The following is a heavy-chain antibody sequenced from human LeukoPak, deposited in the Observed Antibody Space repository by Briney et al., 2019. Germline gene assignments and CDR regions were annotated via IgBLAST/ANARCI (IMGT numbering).Heavy chain of an antibody. Sequence: ASVKVSCKASGYTFTDYYMHWVRQAPGQGLEWMGWISPSSGSTNYAQKFQGRVTMTRDTSTGTAYMELSRLRSDDTAMYYCARDVLTTFGYFSAADDFWGQGALVTVSS. CDR2: ISPSSGST. V-gene: IGHV1-2*02. D-gene: IGHD3-10*02. CDR1: GYTFTDYY. CDR3: ARDVLTTFGYFSAADDF. J-gene: IGHJ4*02.